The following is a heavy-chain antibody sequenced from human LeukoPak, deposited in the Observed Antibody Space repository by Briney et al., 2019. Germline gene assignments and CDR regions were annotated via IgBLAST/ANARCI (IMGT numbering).Heavy chain of an antibody. D-gene: IGHD1-26*01. V-gene: IGHV4-59*01. J-gene: IGHJ4*02. CDR1: GGSISSYY. CDR3: AGYSGSYGTFDY. Sequence: SETLSLTCTVSGGSISSYYWSWIRQPPGKGLEWIGYIYYSGSTNYNPSLKSRVTISVDTSKNQFSLKLSSVTAADTAVYCCAGYSGSYGTFDYWGQGTLVTVSS. CDR2: IYYSGST.